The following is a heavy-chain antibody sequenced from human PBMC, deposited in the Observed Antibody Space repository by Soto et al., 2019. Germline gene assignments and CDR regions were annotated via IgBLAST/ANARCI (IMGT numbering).Heavy chain of an antibody. CDR2: IIPIFGTA. CDR1: GGTFSSYA. Sequence: SVKVSCKASGGTFSSYAISWVRQAPGQGLEWMGGIIPIFGTANYAQKFQGRVTITADESTSTAYMELSSLRSEDTAVYYCARDPEGWPSSGRSPDPRPYYYGMDVWGQGTTVTVS. CDR3: ARDPEGWPSSGRSPDPRPYYYGMDV. D-gene: IGHD6-19*01. J-gene: IGHJ6*02. V-gene: IGHV1-69*13.